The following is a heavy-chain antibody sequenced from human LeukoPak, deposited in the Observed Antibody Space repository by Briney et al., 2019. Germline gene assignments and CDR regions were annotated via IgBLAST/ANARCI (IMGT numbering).Heavy chain of an antibody. CDR3: ARASITMVRGVIENWFDP. V-gene: IGHV3-7*01. J-gene: IGHJ5*02. CDR2: IKQDGSEK. D-gene: IGHD3-10*01. CDR1: GFTFSSYW. Sequence: GGSLRLSCAASGFTFSSYWMSWARQAPGKGLEWVANIKQDGSEKYYVDSVKGRFTISRDNAKNSLYLQMNSLRAEDTAVYYCARASITMVRGVIENWFDPWGQGTLVTVSS.